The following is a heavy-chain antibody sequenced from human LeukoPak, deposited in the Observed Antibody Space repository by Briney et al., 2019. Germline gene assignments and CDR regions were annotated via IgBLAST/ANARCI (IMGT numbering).Heavy chain of an antibody. CDR1: GFTFSSYA. V-gene: IGHV3-23*01. CDR3: AKDFYGSGSFYYYYYGMDV. Sequence: PGGSLRLSCAASGFTFSSYAMSWVRQAPGKGLEWVSAISGSGGSTYYADSVKGRFTISRDNSKNTLYLQMNSLRAEDTAVYYCAKDFYGSGSFYYYYYGMDVWGQGTTVTVSS. CDR2: ISGSGGST. D-gene: IGHD3-10*01. J-gene: IGHJ6*02.